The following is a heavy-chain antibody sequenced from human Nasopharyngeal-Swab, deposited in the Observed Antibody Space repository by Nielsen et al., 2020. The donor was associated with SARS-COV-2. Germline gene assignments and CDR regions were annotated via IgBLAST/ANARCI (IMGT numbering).Heavy chain of an antibody. CDR2: ISSTGDYI. V-gene: IGHV3-21*01. Sequence: GESLKISCAASGFSFDDYGMNWVRQAPGKGLEWVSAISSTGDYIYHAASVKGRFTISRDNAKNSVYLQMNSLRAEDTALYYCTRDTPAMFAYWGQGTLVSVSS. CDR1: GFSFDDYG. J-gene: IGHJ4*02. CDR3: TRDTPAMFAY.